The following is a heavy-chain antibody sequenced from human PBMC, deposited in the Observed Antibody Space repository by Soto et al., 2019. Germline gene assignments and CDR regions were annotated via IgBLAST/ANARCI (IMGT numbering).Heavy chain of an antibody. CDR2: INQGGSQK. J-gene: IGHJ1*01. CDR3: ASWADAADEDYFHH. Sequence: PGGSLRLSCAGSGFRFSSSWMSWIRQAPGKGLEWVAHINQGGSQKCYVDSAKGRFTISRDNAKTSLYLQMNNLRAEDTATYYCASWADAADEDYFHHWGQGTLVTVSS. CDR1: GFRFSSSW. D-gene: IGHD3-16*01. V-gene: IGHV3-7*03.